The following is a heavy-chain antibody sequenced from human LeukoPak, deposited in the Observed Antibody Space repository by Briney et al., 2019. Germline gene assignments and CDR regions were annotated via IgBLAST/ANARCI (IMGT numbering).Heavy chain of an antibody. D-gene: IGHD1-26*01. V-gene: IGHV1-8*01. CDR3: ARDWDYSGSYYNWFDP. J-gene: IGHJ5*02. CDR2: MSPNNGDA. Sequence: GASVKVSCKTSGYTFTSYDINWVRQATGQGLEWLGWMSPNNGDAGYAQKFQGRVTITRDTSASTAYMELSSLRSEDTAVYYCARDWDYSGSYYNWFDPWGQGTLVTVSS. CDR1: GYTFTSYD.